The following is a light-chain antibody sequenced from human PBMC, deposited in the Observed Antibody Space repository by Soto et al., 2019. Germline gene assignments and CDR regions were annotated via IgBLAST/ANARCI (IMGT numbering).Light chain of an antibody. J-gene: IGKJ4*01. CDR3: QLYNNWPLT. Sequence: EIVMTQSPATLSVSPGERDTLSCRASQSVSSNLAWYQQKPGQAPRLLIYGASTRATGIPARFSGSGSGTEFTLTISSLQSEDFAVYYCQLYNNWPLTFGGGTKVEIK. CDR1: QSVSSN. CDR2: GAS. V-gene: IGKV3-15*01.